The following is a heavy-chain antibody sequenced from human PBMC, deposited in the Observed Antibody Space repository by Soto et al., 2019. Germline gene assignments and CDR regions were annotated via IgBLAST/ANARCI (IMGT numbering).Heavy chain of an antibody. V-gene: IGHV1-69*08. CDR2: IIPLLNKA. J-gene: IGHJ4*02. D-gene: IGHD1-26*01. CDR1: GGTFTSDT. CDR3: ARGSGSYLFDY. Sequence: ASVKVSCKSSGGTFTSDTISWVRQAPGQGLEWMGRIIPLLNKADYAQKFQGRLTITADKSTSTAYTELRSLRSDDTAVYYCARGSGSYLFDYWGQGTLVTVSS.